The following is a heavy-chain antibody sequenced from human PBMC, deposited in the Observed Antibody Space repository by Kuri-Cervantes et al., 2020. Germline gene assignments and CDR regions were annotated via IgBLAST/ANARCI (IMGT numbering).Heavy chain of an antibody. CDR2: ISSSSSTI. D-gene: IGHD6-6*01. CDR3: ASVGRSTRPGF. J-gene: IGHJ4*02. CDR1: GFTFSSYS. Sequence: GGSLRLSCAASGFTFSSYSMNWVRQAPGKGLEWVSYISSSSSTIYYADSVKGRLTISRDNAKNSLDLQMNSLRAEDTALYYCASVGRSTRPGFWGQGTLVTVSS. V-gene: IGHV3-48*04.